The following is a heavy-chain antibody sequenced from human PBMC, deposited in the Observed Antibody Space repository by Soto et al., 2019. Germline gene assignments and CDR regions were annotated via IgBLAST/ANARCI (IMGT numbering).Heavy chain of an antibody. CDR3: AGRDCSGTNCYYLDYYYMDV. Sequence: QVQLQESGPGLVRPSETLSLTCTVSGGSFSSYYWTWIRQSPGKGLEWIGYIYYSGSTDYNPSLRGRLAISIDTSKSQCSLRLNSMTAADTAVYYCAGRDCSGTNCYYLDYYYMDVWGKGTTVTVSS. CDR1: GGSFSSYY. V-gene: IGHV4-59*08. CDR2: IYYSGST. J-gene: IGHJ6*03. D-gene: IGHD2-2*01.